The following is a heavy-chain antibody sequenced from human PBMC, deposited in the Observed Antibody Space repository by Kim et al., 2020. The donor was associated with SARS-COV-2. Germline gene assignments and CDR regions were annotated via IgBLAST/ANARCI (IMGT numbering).Heavy chain of an antibody. CDR2: IRSKAYGGTT. D-gene: IGHD6-13*01. CDR1: GFTFGDYA. CDR3: TREPLQAAAGLLLPRYDYYGRDV. Sequence: GGSLRLSCTASGFTFGDYAMSWVRQAPGKGLEWVCFIRSKAYGGTTEYAASVKGRFTISRDDSKSIAYLQMNSQKTEDTAVYYCTREPLQAAAGLLLPRYDYYGRDVWSEENTVTVSS. V-gene: IGHV3-49*04. J-gene: IGHJ6*04.